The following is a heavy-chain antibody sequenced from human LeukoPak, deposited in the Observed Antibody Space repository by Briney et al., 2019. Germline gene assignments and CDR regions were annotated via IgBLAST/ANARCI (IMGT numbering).Heavy chain of an antibody. CDR1: GFTFSSYT. CDR2: INSDSNYM. V-gene: IGHV3-21*01. CDR3: ARAVGTNAFDI. J-gene: IGHJ3*02. D-gene: IGHD1-1*01. Sequence: GGSLRLSCAASGFTFSSYTMNWVRQAPGKGLEWVSTINSDSNYMYYADSVRGRFTISRDNAKNSLYLQMNSLRVEDTAVYYCARAVGTNAFDIWGQGTLLTVSS.